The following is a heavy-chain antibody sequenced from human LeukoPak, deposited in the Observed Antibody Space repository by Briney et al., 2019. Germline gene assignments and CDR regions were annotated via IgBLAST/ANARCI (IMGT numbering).Heavy chain of an antibody. CDR3: AKENSPWYYYDSSGPNYFDH. Sequence: GGSLRLSCAASGFTFINYAMTWVRQAPGKGLEWVSAISGSGDSTFNADSVKGRFTISRDNSKNTLYLQMNSLRAEDTAVYYCAKENSPWYYYDSSGPNYFDHWGQGTLVTVSS. CDR2: ISGSGDST. V-gene: IGHV3-23*01. J-gene: IGHJ4*02. CDR1: GFTFINYA. D-gene: IGHD3-22*01.